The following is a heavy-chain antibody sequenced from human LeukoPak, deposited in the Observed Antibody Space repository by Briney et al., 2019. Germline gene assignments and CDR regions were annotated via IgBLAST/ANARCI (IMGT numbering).Heavy chain of an antibody. CDR3: ARGYASGRYSDY. V-gene: IGHV4-4*07. J-gene: IGHJ4*02. CDR2: IYSSGST. Sequence: ASETLSLTCTVSGGSISSYYWSWIRQPAGKGLEWIGRIYSSGSTNYNPSLKSRVTMSVDTSKNQFSLKLSSVTAADTAVYYCARGYASGRYSDYWGQGTLVTVSS. CDR1: GGSISSYY. D-gene: IGHD3-10*01.